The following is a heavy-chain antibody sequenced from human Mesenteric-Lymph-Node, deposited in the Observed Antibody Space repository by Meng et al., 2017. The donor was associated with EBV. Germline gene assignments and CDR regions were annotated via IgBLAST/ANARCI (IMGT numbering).Heavy chain of an antibody. D-gene: IGHD3-10*01. CDR3: VRCGAVTLVQGGPDH. J-gene: IGHJ4*02. CDR1: GGSLSGLY. V-gene: IGHV4-34*01. CDR2: INRVGST. Sequence: QLQLQQWGAGLFKPSEALSLTCPVYGGSLSGLYWSWVRQPPGRGLEWIGEINRVGSTNYNPSLKSRLTMSVDTSKNHFSLKLTSVTAADTAVYYCVRCGAVTLVQGGPDHWGQGTLVTVSS.